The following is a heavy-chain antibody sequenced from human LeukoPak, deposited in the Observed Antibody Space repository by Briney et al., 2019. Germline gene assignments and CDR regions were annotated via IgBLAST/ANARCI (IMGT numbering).Heavy chain of an antibody. V-gene: IGHV1-69*13. CDR3: ARDHRIDSSGSYYNLDY. CDR1: GGTFSSYA. J-gene: IGHJ4*02. D-gene: IGHD1-26*01. CDR2: IIPIFGTA. Sequence: SVKVSCKASGGTFSSYAISWVRQAPGQGLEWMGGIIPIFGTANYAQKFQGRVTITADESTSTAYMELSSLRSENTAVYYCARDHRIDSSGSYYNLDYWGQGTLVTVSS.